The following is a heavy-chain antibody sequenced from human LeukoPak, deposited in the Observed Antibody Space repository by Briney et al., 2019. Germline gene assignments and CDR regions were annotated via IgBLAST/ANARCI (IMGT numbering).Heavy chain of an antibody. Sequence: SETLSLTCTVSGYSISSGYFWGWIRQSPGRGLEWIGSIYHSGSTYYNPSLKSRVTISVDTSKNQFSLKLSSVTAADTAVYYCARGYYSSWYVNWFDPWGQGTLVTVSS. CDR3: ARGYYSSWYVNWFDP. D-gene: IGHD6-13*01. CDR1: GYSISSGYF. V-gene: IGHV4-38-2*02. J-gene: IGHJ5*02. CDR2: IYHSGST.